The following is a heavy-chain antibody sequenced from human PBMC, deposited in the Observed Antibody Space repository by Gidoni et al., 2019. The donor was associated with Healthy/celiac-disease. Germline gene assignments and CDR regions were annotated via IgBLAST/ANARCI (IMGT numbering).Heavy chain of an antibody. CDR1: GGSISSGSYY. J-gene: IGHJ6*02. CDR3: AREGGVLRYFDLSRHYYYYGMDV. D-gene: IGHD3-9*01. Sequence: QVQLQESGPGLVKPSQTLSLTCTVSGGSISSGSYYWSRIRQPAGKGLEWIGRIYTSGSTNYNPSLKSRVTMSVDTSKNQFSLKLSSVTAADTAAYYCAREGGVLRYFDLSRHYYYYGMDVWGQGTTVTVSS. V-gene: IGHV4-61*02. CDR2: IYTSGST.